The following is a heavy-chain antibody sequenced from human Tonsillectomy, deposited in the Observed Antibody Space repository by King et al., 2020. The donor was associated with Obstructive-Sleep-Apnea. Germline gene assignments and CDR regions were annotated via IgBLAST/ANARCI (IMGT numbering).Heavy chain of an antibody. D-gene: IGHD2-2*01. CDR1: GFTFSSYS. J-gene: IGHJ4*02. CDR2: ISSSSSTI. Sequence: VQLVESGGGLVQPGGSLRLSCAASGFTFSSYSMNWVRQAPGKGLEWVSYISSSSSTIYYADSVKGRFTISRDNAKNSLYLQMNSLRAEDTAVYYCARGETAQEGGEYCSSTSCYAESYWGQGTLVTVSS. V-gene: IGHV3-48*04. CDR3: ARGETAQEGGEYCSSTSCYAESY.